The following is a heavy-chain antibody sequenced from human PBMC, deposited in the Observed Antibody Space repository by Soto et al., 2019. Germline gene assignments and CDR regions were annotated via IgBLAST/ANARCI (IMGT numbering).Heavy chain of an antibody. CDR2: IIPVFGTP. J-gene: IGHJ6*02. CDR3: ARGDATKIVVTTYYAMDV. Sequence: QVQLVQSGAEVKKPGSSVKVSCKASGGSLSNYGISWVRQSPGQGLEWMGAIIPVFGTPNYAQKFQDRVTLPADESTTTVYMEVRSLTSEDTAVYYCARGDATKIVVTTYYAMDVVGQGTTVTVSS. V-gene: IGHV1-69*12. D-gene: IGHD3-22*01. CDR1: GGSLSNYG.